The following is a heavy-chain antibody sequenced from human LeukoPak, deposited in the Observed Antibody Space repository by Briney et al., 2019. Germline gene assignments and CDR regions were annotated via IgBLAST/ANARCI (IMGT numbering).Heavy chain of an antibody. CDR2: ISGSGGST. Sequence: PGGSQRLSCAASGFTFSSYAMSWVRQAPGKGLEWVSAISGSGGSTYYADSVKGRFTISRDNSKNTLYLQMNSLRAEDTAVYYCAKAKNYSGYLYFDYWGQGTLVTVSS. CDR3: AKAKNYSGYLYFDY. D-gene: IGHD5-12*01. J-gene: IGHJ4*02. CDR1: GFTFSSYA. V-gene: IGHV3-23*01.